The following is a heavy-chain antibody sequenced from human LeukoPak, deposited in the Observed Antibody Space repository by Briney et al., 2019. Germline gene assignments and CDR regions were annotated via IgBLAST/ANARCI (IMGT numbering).Heavy chain of an antibody. CDR2: IKHDGSEK. Sequence: GGSLRLSCAASGFTFSSYGMHWVRQAPGKGLEWVANIKHDGSEKYYVDSVKGRFTISRDNAKNSLYLQMNSLRAEDTAVYYSASPGWELRYWGQGTLVTVSS. J-gene: IGHJ4*02. D-gene: IGHD1-26*01. CDR3: ASPGWELRY. CDR1: GFTFSSYG. V-gene: IGHV3-7*01.